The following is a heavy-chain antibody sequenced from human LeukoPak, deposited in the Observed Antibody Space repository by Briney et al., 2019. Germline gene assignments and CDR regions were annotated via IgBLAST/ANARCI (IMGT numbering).Heavy chain of an antibody. CDR1: GFTVSSNY. D-gene: IGHD4-11*01. V-gene: IGHV3-53*01. J-gene: IGHJ4*02. Sequence: GGSLRLSCAASGFTVSSNYMSWVRQAPGKGLEWVSVIYSGGSTYYADSVKGRFTISRDNSKNTLYLQMNSLRAEDTAVYYCARGSKSPGSYYCDYWGQGTLVTVSS. CDR3: ARGSKSPGSYYCDY. CDR2: IYSGGST.